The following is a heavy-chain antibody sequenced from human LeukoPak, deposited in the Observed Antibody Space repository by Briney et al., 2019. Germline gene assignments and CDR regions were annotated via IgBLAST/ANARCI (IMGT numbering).Heavy chain of an antibody. J-gene: IGHJ3*02. CDR2: ISRSGSYI. CDR1: GFTFSRYT. Sequence: KPGGSLRLSCAASGFTFSRYTMNWVRQAPGKGLEWVSSISRSGSYIYYADSVKGRFTISRDNAKNSLYLQVNSLRAEDTAVYYCARDVTLPYSGSDPDAFDIWGLGTMATGSA. CDR3: ARDVTLPYSGSDPDAFDI. V-gene: IGHV3-21*01. D-gene: IGHD1-26*01.